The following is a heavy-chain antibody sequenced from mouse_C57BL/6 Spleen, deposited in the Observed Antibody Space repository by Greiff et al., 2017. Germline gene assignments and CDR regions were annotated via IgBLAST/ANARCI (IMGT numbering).Heavy chain of an antibody. CDR1: GYTFTDHT. J-gene: IGHJ1*03. D-gene: IGHD2-1*01. Sequence: VQLQQSDAELVKPGASVKISCKVSGYTFTDHTIHWMKQRPEQGLEWIGYIYPRDGSTKYNEKFKGKATLTADKSSGTAYMQLNSLTSEDSAVYFCARDGNYVDWYFDVWGTGTTVTVSS. V-gene: IGHV1-78*01. CDR2: IYPRDGST. CDR3: ARDGNYVDWYFDV.